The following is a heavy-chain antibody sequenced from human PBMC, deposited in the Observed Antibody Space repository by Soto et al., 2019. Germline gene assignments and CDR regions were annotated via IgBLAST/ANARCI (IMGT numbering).Heavy chain of an antibody. V-gene: IGHV3-33*01. CDR2: IWYDGSNK. Sequence: QVQLVESGGGVVQPGRSLRLSCAASGFTFSTHGMHWVRQPPGKGLEWVAVIWYDGSNKYYADSVKGRFTISRDNSKNTVYLQINTLRPEDPAVYYCARDPSSDYTAREPNSPYMDVW. J-gene: IGHJ6*03. CDR3: ARDPSSDYTAREPNSPYMDV. CDR1: GFTFSTHG. D-gene: IGHD4-4*01.